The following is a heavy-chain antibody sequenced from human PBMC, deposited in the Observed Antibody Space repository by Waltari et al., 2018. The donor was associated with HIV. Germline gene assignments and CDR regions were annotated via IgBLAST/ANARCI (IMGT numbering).Heavy chain of an antibody. D-gene: IGHD2-2*01. CDR3: ARDPQYCSSTSCSYYFDY. CDR1: GFTFSNYA. V-gene: IGHV3-30-3*01. Sequence: QVQLVESGGGVVQPGRSLRLPCAASGFTFSNYAMHCVRQAPGKGREWVAVISYDGSNKYYADSVKGRFTISRDNSKNTLYLQMNSLRAEDTAVYYCARDPQYCSSTSCSYYFDYWGQGTLVTVSS. CDR2: ISYDGSNK. J-gene: IGHJ4*02.